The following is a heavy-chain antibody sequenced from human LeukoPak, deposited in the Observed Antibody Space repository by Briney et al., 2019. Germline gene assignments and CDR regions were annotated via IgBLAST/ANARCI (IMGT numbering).Heavy chain of an antibody. CDR3: ARDLGSSGWYGQYYYYGMDV. D-gene: IGHD6-19*01. CDR2: IYSGGST. V-gene: IGHV3-53*01. CDR1: RFTVSSNY. J-gene: IGHJ6*02. Sequence: GGSLRLSCAASRFTVSSNYMSWVRQAPGKGLEWVSVIYSGGSTYYADSVKGRFTISRDNSKNTLYLQMNSLRAEDTAVYYCARDLGSSGWYGQYYYYGMDVWGQGTTVTVSS.